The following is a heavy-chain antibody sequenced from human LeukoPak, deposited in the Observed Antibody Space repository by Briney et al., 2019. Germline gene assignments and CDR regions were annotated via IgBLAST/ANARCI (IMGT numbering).Heavy chain of an antibody. J-gene: IGHJ5*02. D-gene: IGHD3-3*02. CDR3: AKSVVASRFGNWFDP. CDR2: ISYDGSNK. Sequence: GGSLRLSCAASGFTFSSYGMHWVRQAPGKGLEWVAVISYDGSNKYYADSVKGRFTISRDNSKNTLYLQMNSLRAEDTAVYYCAKSVVASRFGNWFDPWGQGTLVTVSS. V-gene: IGHV3-30*18. CDR1: GFTFSSYG.